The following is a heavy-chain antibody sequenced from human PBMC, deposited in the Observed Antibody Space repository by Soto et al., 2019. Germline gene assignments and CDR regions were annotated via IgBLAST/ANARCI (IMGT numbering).Heavy chain of an antibody. CDR3: ARVCRRTPGDPFDY. Sequence: QVQLVQSGAEVQKPGSSVKVSCKASGGTFSSYAISWVRQAPGQGLGWRGGIIPIFGTANYAQKVQGRVTITADQSTSTAYMELSSLRSEDTAVYYCARVCRRTPGDPFDYWGQGTLVTVSS. CDR1: GGTFSSYA. CDR2: IIPIFGTA. V-gene: IGHV1-69*01. J-gene: IGHJ4*02. D-gene: IGHD3-10*01.